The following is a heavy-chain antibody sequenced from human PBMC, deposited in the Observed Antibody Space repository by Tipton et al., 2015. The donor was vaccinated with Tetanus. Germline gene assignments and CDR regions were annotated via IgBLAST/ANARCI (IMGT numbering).Heavy chain of an antibody. CDR1: GGSISSSPYF. J-gene: IGHJ5*02. CDR3: TRDKGGGRVVRLNWFDP. Sequence: TLSLTCTVSGGSISSSPYFWNWLRQHPVRGLEWLGYIHYSGRTHYNPSFQNRLSISVDTSRNKFALKLSSVTAADTAVYYCTRDKGGGRVVRLNWFDPWGTGALVTVSS. CDR2: IHYSGRT. V-gene: IGHV4-31*03. D-gene: IGHD6-6*01.